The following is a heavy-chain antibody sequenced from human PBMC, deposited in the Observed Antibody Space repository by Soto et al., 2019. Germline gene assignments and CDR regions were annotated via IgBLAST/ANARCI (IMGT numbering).Heavy chain of an antibody. CDR2: ISHSGGT. J-gene: IGHJ3*02. V-gene: IGHV4-34*01. CDR1: GGSVNSGNYY. D-gene: IGHD1-1*01. CDR3: ARVERGTATTVVDAFDI. Sequence: QVQLQQWGAGLLKPSETLSLTCAVFGGSVNSGNYYWSWIRQPPGKGLEWIGEISHSGGTHFNPSLKSRVTISVDTSKNHFSLKMSSVTAADTALYYCARVERGTATTVVDAFDIWGPGTMVTVSS.